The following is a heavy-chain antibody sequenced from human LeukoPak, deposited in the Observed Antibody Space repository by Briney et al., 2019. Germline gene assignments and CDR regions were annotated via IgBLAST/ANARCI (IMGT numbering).Heavy chain of an antibody. CDR3: ARVGSTSSGALDI. CDR1: GFTFSSYW. CDR2: INSDGSST. V-gene: IGHV3-74*01. J-gene: IGHJ3*02. Sequence: GGSLRLSCAASGFTFSSYWMHWVRQAPGKGLVWVSRINSDGSSTSYADSVKGRFTISRDNAKNTLYLQMNSLRAEDTAVYYCARVGSTSSGALDIWGQGTMVTVSS. D-gene: IGHD2-2*01.